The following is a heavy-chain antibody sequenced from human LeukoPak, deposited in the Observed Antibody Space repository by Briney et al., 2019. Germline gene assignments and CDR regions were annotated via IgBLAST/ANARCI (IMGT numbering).Heavy chain of an antibody. CDR2: INHSGST. CDR1: GGSFSGYY. D-gene: IGHD3-22*01. J-gene: IGHJ4*02. V-gene: IGHV4-34*01. Sequence: SETLSLTCAVYGGSFSGYYWSWIRQPPGKGLEWFGEINHSGSTNYNPSLKSRVTISVDTSKNQFSLKLSSVTAADTAVYYCACDSSGYYYWDYWGQGTLVTVSS. CDR3: ACDSSGYYYWDY.